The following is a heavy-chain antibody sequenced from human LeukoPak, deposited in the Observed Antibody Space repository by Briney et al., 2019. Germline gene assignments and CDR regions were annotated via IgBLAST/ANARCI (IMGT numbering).Heavy chain of an antibody. CDR3: ARGDLGYGSGSFYPFDY. CDR1: GGSISSSNW. V-gene: IGHV4-4*02. D-gene: IGHD3-10*01. J-gene: IGHJ4*02. CDR2: IYHSGST. Sequence: PSETLSLTCAVSGGSISSSNWWSWVRPPPGKGLEWIGEIYHSGSTNYNPSLKSRVTISVDKSKNQFSLKLNSVTAADTAVYYCARGDLGYGSGSFYPFDYWGQGTLVTVSS.